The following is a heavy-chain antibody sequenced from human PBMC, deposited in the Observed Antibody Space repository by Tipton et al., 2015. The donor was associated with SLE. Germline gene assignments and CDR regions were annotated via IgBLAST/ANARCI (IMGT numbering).Heavy chain of an antibody. CDR3: ARGGGSPSY. CDR1: GDSISSHS. J-gene: IGHJ4*02. V-gene: IGHV4-59*11. D-gene: IGHD2-15*01. Sequence: TLSLTCTVSGDSISSHSWSWIRQPPGKGLEWIGCMYYSGSTNYNPSLKSRVTISVDMSKNQFSLKLTSVTAADTAVYYCARGGGSPSYWGQGTLVTVSS. CDR2: MYYSGST.